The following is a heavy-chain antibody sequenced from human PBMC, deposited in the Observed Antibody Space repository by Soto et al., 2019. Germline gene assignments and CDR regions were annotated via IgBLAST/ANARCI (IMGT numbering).Heavy chain of an antibody. J-gene: IGHJ4*02. CDR2: ISGSGGDT. D-gene: IGHD1-26*01. CDR3: AKDRFGIVGPVDY. V-gene: IGHV3-23*01. CDR1: GLIFSDYA. Sequence: QPGGSLRLSCAASGLIFSDYAMSWVRQAPGKGLECVACISGSGGDTFYADSVKGRFTISRDNSKNTLSLHMNSLRVDDTAVYFCAKDRFGIVGPVDYWGQGTLVTVSS.